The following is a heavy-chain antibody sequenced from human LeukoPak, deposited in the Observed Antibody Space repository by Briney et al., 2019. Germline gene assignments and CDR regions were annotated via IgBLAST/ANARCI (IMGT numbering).Heavy chain of an antibody. V-gene: IGHV4-38-2*01. Sequence: SETLSLTCAVSGYSISSGYYWGWIRPPPGKGLERIGSIYHSGSTYYNPSLKSRVTISVDTSKNQFSLKLSSVTAADTAVYYCARQPDARPGYFQHWGQGTLVTVSS. CDR1: GYSISSGYY. CDR3: ARQPDARPGYFQH. J-gene: IGHJ1*01. CDR2: IYHSGST. D-gene: IGHD1-14*01.